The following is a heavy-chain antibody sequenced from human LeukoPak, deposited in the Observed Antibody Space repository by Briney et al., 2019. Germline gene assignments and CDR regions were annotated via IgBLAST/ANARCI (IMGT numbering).Heavy chain of an antibody. J-gene: IGHJ4*02. CDR1: GFTVGYNY. D-gene: IGHD1-14*01. V-gene: IGHV3-66*04. CDR3: ARRSNPPGRIDH. Sequence: GGSLRLSCAASGFTVGYNYMTWVRQAPGKGLEWVAAIYNSGSTYYADSVKGRFTISSDNSKNTMYLQMNSLKGEDTAVYYCARRSNPPGRIDHWGQGTLVTVSS. CDR2: IYNSGST.